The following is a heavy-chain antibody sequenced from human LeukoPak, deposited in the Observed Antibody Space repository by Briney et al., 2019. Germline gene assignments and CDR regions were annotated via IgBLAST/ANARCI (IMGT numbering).Heavy chain of an antibody. CDR1: GFTFSSYA. J-gene: IGHJ4*02. Sequence: PGGSLRLSCAASGFTFSSYAMSWVRQAPGKGLEWVSAISGSGGSTYYADSVKGRFTISRDNSKNTLYLQMNSLRAEDTAVYYCAKAHSPGIDFLLGPFDYWGQGTLVTVSS. CDR3: AKAHSPGIDFLLGPFDY. V-gene: IGHV3-23*01. CDR2: ISGSGGST. D-gene: IGHD6-13*01.